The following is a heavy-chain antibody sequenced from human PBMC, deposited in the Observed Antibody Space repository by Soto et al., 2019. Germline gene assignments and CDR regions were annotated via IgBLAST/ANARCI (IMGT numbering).Heavy chain of an antibody. J-gene: IGHJ5*02. D-gene: IGHD3-3*02. CDR2: IIPIFGTA. CDR3: ARDSSLGFDP. Sequence: PSVKVCGRASGGTFSSYAISWVRQAPGQGLEWMGGIIPIFGTANYAQKFQGRVTITADESTSTAYMELSSLRSEDTAVYYCARDSSLGFDPSPKGTLVTVSS. CDR1: GGTFSSYA. V-gene: IGHV1-69*13.